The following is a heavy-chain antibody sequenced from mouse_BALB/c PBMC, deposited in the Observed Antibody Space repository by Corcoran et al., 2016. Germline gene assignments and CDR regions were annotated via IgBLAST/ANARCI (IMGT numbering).Heavy chain of an antibody. CDR3: ASGSSYVSY. CDR2: IDPANGNT. V-gene: IGHV14-3*02. CDR1: GFNIKDTY. D-gene: IGHD1-1*01. Sequence: EVQLQQSGAELVKPGASVKLSCTASGFNIKDTYMHWVKQRPEQGLEWIGRIDPANGNTKYDPKFQGKATITADTSSNTAYRQLSSLTSEDTAVYYCASGSSYVSYWGQGTLVTVSA. J-gene: IGHJ3*01.